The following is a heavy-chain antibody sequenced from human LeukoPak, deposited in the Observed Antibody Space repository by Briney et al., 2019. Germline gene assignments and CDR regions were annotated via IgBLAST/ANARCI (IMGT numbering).Heavy chain of an antibody. V-gene: IGHV3-30*18. Sequence: PGGSLRLSCAASGFTFSSYGMHWVRQAPGKGQEWVAVISYDGSNKYYADSVKGRFTISRDNSKNTLYLQMNSLRAEDTAVYYCAKEGSIFGVVIRPYYFDYWGQGTLVTVSS. CDR3: AKEGSIFGVVIRPYYFDY. CDR1: GFTFSSYG. J-gene: IGHJ4*02. D-gene: IGHD3-3*01. CDR2: ISYDGSNK.